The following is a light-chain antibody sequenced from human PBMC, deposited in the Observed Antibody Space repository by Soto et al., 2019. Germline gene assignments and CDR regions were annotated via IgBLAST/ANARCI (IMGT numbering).Light chain of an antibody. CDR3: SSYAGTNYVV. J-gene: IGLJ2*01. CDR2: EVS. CDR1: SSDVGGHNY. Sequence: QSALTQPPSASGSPGQSVTISCTGTSSDVGGHNYVSWYQQHPGKAPKLMIYEVSKRPSGVPARFSGSKSDNTASLTVSGLQAEDEADYYCSSYAGTNYVVFGGGTKLTVL. V-gene: IGLV2-8*01.